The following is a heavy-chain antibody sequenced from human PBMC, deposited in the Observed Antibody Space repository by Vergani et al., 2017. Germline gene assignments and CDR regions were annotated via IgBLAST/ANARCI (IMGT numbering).Heavy chain of an antibody. CDR2: IIPIFGTA. CDR1: GGTFSSYA. Sequence: QVQLVQSGAEVKKPGSSVKVSCKASGGTFSSYAISWVRQAPGQGLEWMGRIIPIFGTANYAQKFQGRVTITADESKSKAYMELSILRSEDTAVYYCARDDNYDILTGYYNWFDPWGQGTLVTVSS. CDR3: ARDDNYDILTGYYNWFDP. J-gene: IGHJ5*02. D-gene: IGHD3-9*01. V-gene: IGHV1-69*18.